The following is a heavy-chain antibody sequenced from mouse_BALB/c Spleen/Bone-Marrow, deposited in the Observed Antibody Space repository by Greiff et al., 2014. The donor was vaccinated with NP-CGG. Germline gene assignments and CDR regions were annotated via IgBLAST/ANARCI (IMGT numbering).Heavy chain of an antibody. D-gene: IGHD1-1*01. Sequence: VQLQQPGPGLVKPSQSLSLTCTVTGYSITSDYAWNWIRQFPGNKLEWMGYISYSGSTSYNPSLKSRISITRDTSKNQFFLQLNSVTTEDTATYYCAGWRDYYGSSYYWYFDVWGAGTTVTVSS. CDR1: GYSITSDYA. V-gene: IGHV3-2*02. J-gene: IGHJ1*01. CDR2: ISYSGST. CDR3: AGWRDYYGSSYYWYFDV.